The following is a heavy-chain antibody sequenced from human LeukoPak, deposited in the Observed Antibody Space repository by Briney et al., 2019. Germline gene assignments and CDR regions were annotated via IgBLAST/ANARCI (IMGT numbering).Heavy chain of an antibody. V-gene: IGHV4-34*01. CDR2: INHSGST. CDR1: GGSFSGYY. J-gene: IGHJ4*02. CDR3: ARYYYDSSGYYEDH. D-gene: IGHD3-22*01. Sequence: SETLSLTCAVYGGSFSGYYWSWIRQPPGKGLEWIGEINHSGSTNYNPSLKSRVTISVDTSKNQFSLKLSSVTAADTAVYYCARYYYDSSGYYEDHWGQGTLVTVSS.